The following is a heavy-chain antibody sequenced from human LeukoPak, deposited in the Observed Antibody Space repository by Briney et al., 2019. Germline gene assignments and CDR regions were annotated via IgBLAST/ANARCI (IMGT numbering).Heavy chain of an antibody. D-gene: IGHD2/OR15-2a*01. CDR2: ISSTSNYI. CDR1: GFTFSSYE. V-gene: IGHV3-21*01. J-gene: IGHJ5*02. CDR3: ARGKTSQNIVTRKTYNWFDP. Sequence: GGSLRLSCAASGFTFSSYEMNWVRQAPGKGLEWVSSISSTSNYIYYADSVKGRFTISRGNAKNSLYLQMKSLRAEDTAVYYCARGKTSQNIVTRKTYNWFDPWGQGTLVTVSS.